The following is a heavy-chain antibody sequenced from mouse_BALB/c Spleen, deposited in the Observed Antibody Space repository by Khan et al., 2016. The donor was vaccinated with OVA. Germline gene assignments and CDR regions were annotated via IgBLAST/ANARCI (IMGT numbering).Heavy chain of an antibody. V-gene: IGHV3-2*02. D-gene: IGHD1-1*01. CDR1: GYSITSGYA. J-gene: IGHJ2*01. CDR3: SRGNYYGYSFDY. CDR2: ISYSGVT. Sequence: VQLKQSGPDLVKPSQSLSLTCTVTGYSITSGYAWYWIQQFPGNKLEWMGYISYSGVTSYTPSLKSRIIITRDTSKNKFFLQLNSLTTEDTATYYYSRGNYYGYSFDYWGQGTTLTVSS.